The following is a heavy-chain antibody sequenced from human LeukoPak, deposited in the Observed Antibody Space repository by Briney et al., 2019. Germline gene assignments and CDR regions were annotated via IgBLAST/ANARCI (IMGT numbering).Heavy chain of an antibody. D-gene: IGHD5-24*01. CDR3: ASGGQERWLQFDY. J-gene: IGHJ4*02. V-gene: IGHV3-23*01. CDR1: GFTFSRCG. Sequence: PGGSLRLSCAASGFTFSRCGMSWVRQAPGKGLEWVSTISDSGGDTYYGDSVKGRFTISRDNSKNTLYLQMNSLRAEDTAVYYCASGGQERWLQFDYWGQGTLVTVSS. CDR2: ISDSGGDT.